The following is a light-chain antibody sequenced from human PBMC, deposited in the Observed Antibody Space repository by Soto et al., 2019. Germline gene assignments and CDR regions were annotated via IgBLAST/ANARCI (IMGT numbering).Light chain of an antibody. CDR3: QQTNTCLPPT. Sequence: DIQMTQSPSSVSASVGDRVTITRRASQGISNWLAWYQQQPGKAPKLLIYGASILQSGVPSRFSGGGSGTPSTHLISSLQPEDVATYYCQQTNTCLPPTFGGGTKVEI. CDR2: GAS. J-gene: IGKJ4*01. V-gene: IGKV1-12*01. CDR1: QGISNW.